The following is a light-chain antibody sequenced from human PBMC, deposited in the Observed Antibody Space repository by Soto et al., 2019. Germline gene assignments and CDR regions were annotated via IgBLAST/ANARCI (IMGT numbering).Light chain of an antibody. CDR2: EVN. V-gene: IGLV2-8*01. CDR3: SSYAGINNLGV. J-gene: IGLJ1*01. CDR1: SSDVGGYKY. Sequence: QSALTQPPSASGSPGQSVTISCTGTSSDVGGYKYVPWYQQHPGKAPKLMIFEVNKRPSGVPDRFSGSKSGNTASLTVSELQAEDEADYYCSSYAGINNLGVFGTGTKLTVL.